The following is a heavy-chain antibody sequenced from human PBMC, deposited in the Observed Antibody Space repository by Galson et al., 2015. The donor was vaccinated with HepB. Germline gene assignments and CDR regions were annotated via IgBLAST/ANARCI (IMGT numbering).Heavy chain of an antibody. CDR2: IDWDDDK. V-gene: IGHV2-70*01. D-gene: IGHD5-12*01. CDR1: GFSLSTSGMC. Sequence: PALVKPTQTLTLTCTFSGFSLSTSGMCVSWIRQPPGKALEWLALIDWDDDKYYSTSLKTRLTISKDTSKNQVVLTMTNMDPVDTATYYCARTLYSGYDNWFDPWGQGTLVTVSS. CDR3: ARTLYSGYDNWFDP. J-gene: IGHJ5*02.